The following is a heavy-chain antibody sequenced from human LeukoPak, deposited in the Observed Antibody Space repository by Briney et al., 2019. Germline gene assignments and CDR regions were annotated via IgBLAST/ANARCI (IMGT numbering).Heavy chain of an antibody. J-gene: IGHJ3*02. V-gene: IGHV1-8*01. D-gene: IGHD3-22*01. CDR1: GYTFTSYD. Sequence: ASVKVSCKTSGYTFTSYDLNWVRQATGQGLEWMGWVNPNSGDTGYAQKFQGRVTMTMDPSISTAYMELSSLRSEDTAVYYCARDPVPYYDSSGYSLTPRGYAFDIWGQGTMVTVSS. CDR3: ARDPVPYYDSSGYSLTPRGYAFDI. CDR2: VNPNSGDT.